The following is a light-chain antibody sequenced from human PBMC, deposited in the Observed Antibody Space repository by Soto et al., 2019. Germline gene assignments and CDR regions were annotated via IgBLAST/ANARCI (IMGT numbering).Light chain of an antibody. Sequence: DILMTQSPATLSVSPGERVTVSCRASQSISTNLAWYQQKPGQPPRLLIYDASTRATGIPARFSGSGSATEFTLTISSLQSEDFGVYYCQLFNGWVKTFGQGTKLEIK. V-gene: IGKV3-15*01. CDR3: QLFNGWVKT. CDR1: QSISTN. CDR2: DAS. J-gene: IGKJ2*01.